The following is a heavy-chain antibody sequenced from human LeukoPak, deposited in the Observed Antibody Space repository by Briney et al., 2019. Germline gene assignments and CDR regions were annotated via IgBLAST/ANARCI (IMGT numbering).Heavy chain of an antibody. J-gene: IGHJ4*02. Sequence: PVASVKVSCKASGYTFTGYYMHWVRQAPGQGLEWMGWINPNSGGTNYAQKFQGRVTMTRDTSISTAYMELSRLRSDDTAVYYCARQVRGYSYGYPHWGQGTLVTVSS. CDR3: ARQVRGYSYGYPH. V-gene: IGHV1-2*02. CDR1: GYTFTGYY. CDR2: INPNSGGT. D-gene: IGHD5-18*01.